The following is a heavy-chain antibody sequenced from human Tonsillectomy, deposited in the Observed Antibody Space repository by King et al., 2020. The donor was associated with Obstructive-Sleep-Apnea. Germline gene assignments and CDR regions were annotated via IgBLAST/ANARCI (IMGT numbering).Heavy chain of an antibody. CDR1: GGSISSYY. D-gene: IGHD2-2*01. CDR2: IYYSGST. CDR3: AREYCSSTSCYADY. J-gene: IGHJ4*02. Sequence: VHLQESGPGLVKPSETLSLTCTVSGGSISSYYWSWIRQPPGKGLEWIGYIYYSGSTKYNPSLKSLVTISVDTSKNQCSLKLSSVTAADTAVYYCAREYCSSTSCYADYWGQGTLVTVSS. V-gene: IGHV4-59*01.